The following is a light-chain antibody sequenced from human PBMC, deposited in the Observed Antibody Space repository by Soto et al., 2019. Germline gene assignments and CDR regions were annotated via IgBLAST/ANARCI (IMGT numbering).Light chain of an antibody. CDR2: AAS. Sequence: DIQLTQSPSSLSASVGDTITITFRASPSINIYLNWYQHKPGKTPSLRIYAASIMQNGVPSRLSGSGSVTDFTLSISSLQTEAFATYYYQQSYGTPLNFGGGTKVEIK. CDR3: QQSYGTPLN. CDR1: PSINIY. V-gene: IGKV1-39*01. J-gene: IGKJ4*01.